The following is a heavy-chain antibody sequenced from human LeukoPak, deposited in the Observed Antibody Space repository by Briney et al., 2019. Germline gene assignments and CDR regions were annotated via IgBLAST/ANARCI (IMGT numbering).Heavy chain of an antibody. CDR1: GFTFDDFT. J-gene: IGHJ4*02. CDR3: AKDMSSDGSGWYFDY. Sequence: PGGSLRLSCAASGFTFDDFTMHWVRQAPGKGLEWVSLISWNGGSSFYADSVEGRFTISRDNSKNSLHLQMNSLRTEDTALYYCAKDMSSDGSGWYFDYWGQGTLVTVSS. CDR2: ISWNGGSS. D-gene: IGHD6-19*01. V-gene: IGHV3-43*01.